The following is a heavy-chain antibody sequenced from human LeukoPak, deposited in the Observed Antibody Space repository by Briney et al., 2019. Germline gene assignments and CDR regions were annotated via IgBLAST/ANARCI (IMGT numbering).Heavy chain of an antibody. D-gene: IGHD5-18*01. V-gene: IGHV4-59*01. J-gene: IGHJ4*02. CDR1: GDSITGYY. Sequence: SETLSLACTVSGDSITGYYWTWVRQPPGKGLEWIGYVYHTGTSNYNPSVRSRITMSVDTSKNQYSMKLTSVTAADTAVYFCARALDTWSALDYWGLGTLVTVSS. CDR2: VYHTGTS. CDR3: ARALDTWSALDY.